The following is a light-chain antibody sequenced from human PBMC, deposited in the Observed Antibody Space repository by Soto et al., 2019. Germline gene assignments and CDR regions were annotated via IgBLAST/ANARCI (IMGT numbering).Light chain of an antibody. CDR1: SSNIGTNT. CDR2: SDN. CDR3: ASWDVSLVV. V-gene: IGLV1-44*01. J-gene: IGLJ2*01. Sequence: QSVLTQPPSASGTPGQRVTISCSGSSSNIGTNTVTWYQQLPGAAPKLLIYSDNQRASGVPDRFSGSKSGTSASLAISGLQSEDEDDYYCASWDVSLVVFGGGTQLTVL.